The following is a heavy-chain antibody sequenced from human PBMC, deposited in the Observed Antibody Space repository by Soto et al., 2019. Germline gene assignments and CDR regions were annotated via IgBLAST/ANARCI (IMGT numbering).Heavy chain of an antibody. CDR3: ARTTWELGVRFDY. V-gene: IGHV3-11*01. J-gene: IGHJ4*02. CDR1: GFPFSDFY. D-gene: IGHD1-26*01. Sequence: PGGSLRLSCADSGFPFSDFYMTWIRRAPGRGLQCLSYISGRGGTIYYADSVKGRFTISRENAKNSLDLQMDGLRGDDTGVYYCARTTWELGVRFDYWGQGALVTVSS. CDR2: ISGRGGTI.